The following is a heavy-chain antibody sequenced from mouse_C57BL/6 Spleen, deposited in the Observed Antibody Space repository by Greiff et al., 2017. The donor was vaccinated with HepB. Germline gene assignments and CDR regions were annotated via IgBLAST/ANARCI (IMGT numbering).Heavy chain of an antibody. CDR2: ISSGSSTI. Sequence: EVMLVESGGGLVKPGGSLKLSCAASGFTFSDYGMHWVRQAPEKGLVWVAYISSGSSTIYYADTVKGRFTISRDNAKNTLFLQMTSLRSEDTAMYYCARYYYGSSSLWYFDVWGTGTTVTVSS. D-gene: IGHD1-1*01. CDR3: ARYYYGSSSLWYFDV. J-gene: IGHJ1*03. V-gene: IGHV5-17*01. CDR1: GFTFSDYG.